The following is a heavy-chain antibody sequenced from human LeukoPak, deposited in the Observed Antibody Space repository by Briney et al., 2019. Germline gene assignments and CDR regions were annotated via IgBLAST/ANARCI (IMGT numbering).Heavy chain of an antibody. Sequence: SQTLSLTCAISGDSVSSNSAAWNWIRQSPSRGLEWLGRTYYRSEWYNDYAVSVKSRITINPDTSKNQFSLQLNSVTPEDTAVYYCARDKRAYCSGGSCYPGVWFDPWGQGTLVTVSS. CDR3: ARDKRAYCSGGSCYPGVWFDP. J-gene: IGHJ5*02. D-gene: IGHD2-15*01. CDR2: TYYRSEWYN. V-gene: IGHV6-1*01. CDR1: GDSVSSNSAA.